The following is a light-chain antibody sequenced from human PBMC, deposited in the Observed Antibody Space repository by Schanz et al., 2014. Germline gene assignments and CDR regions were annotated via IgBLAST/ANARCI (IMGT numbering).Light chain of an antibody. J-gene: IGKJ1*01. CDR3: QDYSSVSRR. CDR2: AAS. V-gene: IGKV1-9*01. CDR1: QGISSF. Sequence: IQLTQSPSPLSASVGDRVTITCRASQGISSFLAWYQHKPGRAPKLLIYAASTLQTGVPSRFSGSGSGTDFTLTVSSLQPEDFATYYCQDYSSVSRRFGQGTKVEMK.